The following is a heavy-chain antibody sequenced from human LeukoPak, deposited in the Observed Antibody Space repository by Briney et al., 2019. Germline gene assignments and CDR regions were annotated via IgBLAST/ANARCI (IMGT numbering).Heavy chain of an antibody. V-gene: IGHV4-34*01. CDR3: ARGYAFDI. CDR1: GGSFSGYY. Sequence: SETLSLTCAVYGGSFSGYYCSWIRQPPGKGLEWIGEINHSGSTNYNPSLKSRVTISVDTSKNQFSLKLNSVTAADTAVYYCARGYAFDIWGQGTMVTVSS. J-gene: IGHJ3*02. CDR2: INHSGST.